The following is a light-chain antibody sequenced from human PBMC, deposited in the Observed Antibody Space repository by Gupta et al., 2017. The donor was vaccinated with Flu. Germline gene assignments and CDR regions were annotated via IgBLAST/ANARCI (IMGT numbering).Light chain of an antibody. J-gene: IGLJ2*01. V-gene: IGLV3-21*01. Sequence: KTTRSTCGGKNIGEYSVDWYRQKSGQAPVLCINDDSVRRSGIPKGSFGSNSGNTATLTISRVEAGDEAEEYCQVWDNRRDRDVEFGGGTKLTVL. CDR3: QVWDNRRDRDVE. CDR1: NIGEYS. CDR2: DDS.